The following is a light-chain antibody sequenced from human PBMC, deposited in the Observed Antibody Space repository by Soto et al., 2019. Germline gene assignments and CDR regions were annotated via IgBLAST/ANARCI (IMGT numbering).Light chain of an antibody. Sequence: DIQVTQSPSTLSASVGARAPITCRASQSISSWLAWYQQKPGKAPKLLIYDASSLESGVPSRFSGSGSGTEFTLTISSLQPDDFATYYCQQYYNFPRTFGQGTKVDI. CDR1: QSISSW. V-gene: IGKV1-5*01. J-gene: IGKJ1*01. CDR2: DAS. CDR3: QQYYNFPRT.